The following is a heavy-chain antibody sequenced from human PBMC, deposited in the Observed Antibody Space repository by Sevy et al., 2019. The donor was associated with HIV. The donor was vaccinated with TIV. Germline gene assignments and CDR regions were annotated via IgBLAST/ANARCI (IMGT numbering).Heavy chain of an antibody. CDR2: INSDGSST. Sequence: GGSLRLSCAASGFTFSSYWMHWVRQAPGKGLVWVSRINSDGSSTSYADSVKGRFTISRDNAKNTLYLQMNRLRAEDTAVYYCARVCSGNSGYYRRNWFDPWGQGTLVTVSS. CDR3: ARVCSGNSGYYRRNWFDP. V-gene: IGHV3-74*01. J-gene: IGHJ5*02. D-gene: IGHD3-22*01. CDR1: GFTFSSYW.